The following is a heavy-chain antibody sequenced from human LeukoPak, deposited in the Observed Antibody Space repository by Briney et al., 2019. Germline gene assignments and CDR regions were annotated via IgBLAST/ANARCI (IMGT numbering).Heavy chain of an antibody. Sequence: PGGSLRLSCAASKFTFSRYVMSWVRQAPGKGLEWVSGISGSGGTSYYADSVKGRFTISRDNSKNTLYLQMNSLRAEDTAVYYCAKVSVRFRLVVAATKDAFDIWGQGTMVTVSS. CDR2: ISGSGGTS. CDR1: KFTFSRYV. J-gene: IGHJ3*02. CDR3: AKVSVRFRLVVAATKDAFDI. V-gene: IGHV3-23*01. D-gene: IGHD2-15*01.